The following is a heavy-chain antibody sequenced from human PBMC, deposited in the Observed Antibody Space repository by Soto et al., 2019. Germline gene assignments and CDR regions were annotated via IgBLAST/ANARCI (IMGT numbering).Heavy chain of an antibody. Sequence: QITLKESGPTLVKPTQTLTLTCTFSGFSLTTTGVGVGWIRQPPGKALEWLALIYWEDDKRYSPSLKSRLTITHHHTKYQVVLTMTNMEPVDTATYYCAHQAYSGYVLDPAYFGYWGQGTLVTVSS. CDR3: AHQAYSGYVLDPAYFGY. CDR2: IYWEDDK. V-gene: IGHV2-5*02. J-gene: IGHJ4*02. D-gene: IGHD5-12*01. CDR1: GFSLTTTGVG.